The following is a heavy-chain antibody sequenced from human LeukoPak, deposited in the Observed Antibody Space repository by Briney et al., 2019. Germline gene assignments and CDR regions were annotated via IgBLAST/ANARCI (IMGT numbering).Heavy chain of an antibody. CDR1: GFTVSSNY. CDR3: AKDPEEYYYDSSVN. Sequence: GGSLRLSCAASGFTVSSNYMSWVRQAPGKGLEWVSAISGSGGSTYYADSVKGRFTISRDNSKNTLYLQMNSLRAEDTAVYYCAKDPEEYYYDSSVNWGQGTLVTVSS. D-gene: IGHD3-22*01. V-gene: IGHV3-23*01. J-gene: IGHJ4*02. CDR2: ISGSGGST.